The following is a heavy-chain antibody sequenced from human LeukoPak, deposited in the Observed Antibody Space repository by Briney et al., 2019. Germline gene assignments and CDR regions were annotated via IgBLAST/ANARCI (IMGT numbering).Heavy chain of an antibody. V-gene: IGHV3-21*01. D-gene: IGHD1-26*01. CDR1: GFTFSSYS. Sequence: GGSLRLSCAASGFTFSSYSMNWVRQAPGKGLEWVSSISSSSSYIYYADSVKGRLTISRDNAKNSLYLQMNSLRAEDTAVYYCARDTGEGVRATLKDDAFDIWGQGTMVTVSS. CDR3: ARDTGEGVRATLKDDAFDI. J-gene: IGHJ3*02. CDR2: ISSSSSYI.